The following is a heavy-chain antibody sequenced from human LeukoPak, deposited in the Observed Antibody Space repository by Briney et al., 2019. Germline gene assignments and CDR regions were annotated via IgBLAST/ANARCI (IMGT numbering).Heavy chain of an antibody. CDR1: GGSFSGYY. J-gene: IGHJ4*02. Sequence: KPSETLSLTCAVYGGSFSGYYWSWIRQPPGKGLEWIGEINHSGSTNYNPSLKSRVTISVDTSKNQFSLKLSSVTAADTAVYYCARGRRYYDSSVIDYWGQGTLVTVSS. CDR2: INHSGST. V-gene: IGHV4-34*01. CDR3: ARGRRYYDSSVIDY. D-gene: IGHD3-22*01.